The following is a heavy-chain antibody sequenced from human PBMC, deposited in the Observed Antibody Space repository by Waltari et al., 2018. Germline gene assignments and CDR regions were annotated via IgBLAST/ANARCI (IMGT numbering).Heavy chain of an antibody. Sequence: QVQLQESGPGLVKPSETLSLTCAVSGYSISSGDYWGWIRQPPGKGLEWIGSIYHSGSTYYNLSLKSRVTISVDTSKNHFSLWLTSVTAADTAVYYCARNMTTLTTGAFDVWGQGTMVTVSS. CDR3: ARNMTTLTTGAFDV. V-gene: IGHV4-38-2*01. J-gene: IGHJ3*01. CDR1: GYSISSGDY. D-gene: IGHD4-17*01. CDR2: IYHSGST.